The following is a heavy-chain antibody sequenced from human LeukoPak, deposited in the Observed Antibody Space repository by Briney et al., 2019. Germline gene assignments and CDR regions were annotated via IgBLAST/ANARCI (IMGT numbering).Heavy chain of an antibody. CDR1: GFTFSSYA. D-gene: IGHD3-10*01. V-gene: IGHV3-30-3*01. CDR3: ATVGAGRYFDD. Sequence: GRSLRLSCAASGFTFSSYALHWVRQAPGKGLEWVAVISSGGTNKYYADSVKGRFTISRDNSKNTLYLQVHSLRAEDTAVYYCATVGAGRYFDDWGREPWSPSPQ. J-gene: IGHJ4*02. CDR2: ISSGGTNK.